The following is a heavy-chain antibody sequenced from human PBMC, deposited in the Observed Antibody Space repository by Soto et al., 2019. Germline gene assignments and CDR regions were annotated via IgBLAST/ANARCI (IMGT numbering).Heavy chain of an antibody. J-gene: IGHJ4*02. Sequence: QVQLVQSGAEVKKPGDSVTISCKASRYSFTSFNIHWVRQAPGEGLERLGLINPGSGGTSYQERFQGRVTMTRDTSTSTVYMVLGSLRSEDTAVYYCARIAGTALTYFDFWGQGTPVTVSS. CDR2: INPGSGGT. CDR3: ARIAGTALTYFDF. CDR1: RYSFTSFN. D-gene: IGHD3-9*01. V-gene: IGHV1-46*01.